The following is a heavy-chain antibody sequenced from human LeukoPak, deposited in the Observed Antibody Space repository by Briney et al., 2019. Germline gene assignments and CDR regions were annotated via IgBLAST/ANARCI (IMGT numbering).Heavy chain of an antibody. CDR3: AREAKATMVRGVIY. CDR1: GGSISSNSYY. V-gene: IGHV4-39*07. J-gene: IGHJ4*02. CDR2: IYYSGST. Sequence: SETLSLTCAVSGGSISSNSYYWGWIRQPPGKGLEWIGSIYYSGSTYYNPSLKSRVTISVDTSKNQFSLKLSSVTAADTAVYYCAREAKATMVRGVIYWGQGTLVTVSS. D-gene: IGHD3-10*01.